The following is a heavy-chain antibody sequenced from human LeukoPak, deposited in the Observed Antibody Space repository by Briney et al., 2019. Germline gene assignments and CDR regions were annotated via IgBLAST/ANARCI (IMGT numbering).Heavy chain of an antibody. J-gene: IGHJ4*02. CDR1: GFTFSSYG. CDR2: ISYDGSNK. D-gene: IGHD3-22*01. V-gene: IGHV3-30*18. Sequence: GGSLRLSCAASGFTFSSYGMHWVRQAPGKGLEWVAVISYDGSNKYYADSVKGRFTISRDNSKNTLYLQTNSLRAEDTAVYYCAKDHYDSSGSDYWGQGTLVTVSS. CDR3: AKDHYDSSGSDY.